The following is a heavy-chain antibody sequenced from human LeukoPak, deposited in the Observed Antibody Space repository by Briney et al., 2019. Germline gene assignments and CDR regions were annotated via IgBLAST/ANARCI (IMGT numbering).Heavy chain of an antibody. CDR1: GYSFTSYW. D-gene: IGHD3-22*01. Sequence: GESLKISCKGSGYSFTSYWISWVRQMPGKGLEWMGIIYPGDSDTRYSPSFQGQVTISADKSISTAYLQWSSLKASDTAMYYCARLRQGDPYDSSGEFDYWGQGTLVTVSS. CDR2: IYPGDSDT. CDR3: ARLRQGDPYDSSGEFDY. V-gene: IGHV5-51*01. J-gene: IGHJ4*02.